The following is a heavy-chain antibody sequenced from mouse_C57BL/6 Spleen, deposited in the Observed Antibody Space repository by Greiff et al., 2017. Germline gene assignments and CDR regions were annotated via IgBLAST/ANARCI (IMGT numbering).Heavy chain of an antibody. J-gene: IGHJ2*01. D-gene: IGHD3-3*01. V-gene: IGHV1-7*01. CDR3: ARTHEGLEPYFDY. CDR1: GYTFTSYW. CDR2: INPSSGYT. Sequence: QVQLQQSGAELAKPGASVKLSCKASGYTFTSYWMHWVKQRPGQGLEWIGYINPSSGYTKYNQKFKDKATLTADKSSSTAYMQLSSLTYEDAAVYYCARTHEGLEPYFDYWGQGTTLTVSS.